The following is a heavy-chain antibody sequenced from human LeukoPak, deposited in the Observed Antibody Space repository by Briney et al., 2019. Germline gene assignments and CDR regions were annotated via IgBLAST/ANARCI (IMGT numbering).Heavy chain of an antibody. Sequence: GGSLRLSCETSGFSFRSHWMSWVRQAPGKGLEWVANINQDGSEMHYVDSVKGRITVSRDNTKNSMYLQMNSLRAEDTAVYYCSRDHTAPTIIWDCWGQGTLVTVSS. V-gene: IGHV3-7*01. J-gene: IGHJ4*02. D-gene: IGHD3/OR15-3a*01. CDR1: GFSFRSHW. CDR3: SRDHTAPTIIWDC. CDR2: INQDGSEM.